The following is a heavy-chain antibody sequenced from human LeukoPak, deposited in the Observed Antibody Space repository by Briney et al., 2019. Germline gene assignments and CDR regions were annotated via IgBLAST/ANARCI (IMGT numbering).Heavy chain of an antibody. V-gene: IGHV1-46*01. J-gene: IGHJ5*02. D-gene: IGHD6-13*01. CDR2: INPSGGST. CDR1: GYTFTSYY. Sequence: ASVKVSCKASGYTFTSYYMHWVRQAPGQGLEWMGIINPSGGSTSYAQKFQGRVTMTRDTSTSTVYMELSSLRSEDTAVYYCARGGSSTWYRGWFDPWGQGTLVTVSS. CDR3: ARGGSSTWYRGWFDP.